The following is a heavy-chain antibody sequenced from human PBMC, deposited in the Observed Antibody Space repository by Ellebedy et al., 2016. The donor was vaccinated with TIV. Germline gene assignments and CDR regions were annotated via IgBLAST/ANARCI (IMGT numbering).Heavy chain of an antibody. CDR3: ASGRRAAAILDY. D-gene: IGHD6-13*01. CDR2: ISAYNGNT. V-gene: IGHV1-18*03. J-gene: IGHJ4*02. Sequence: ASVKVSXKASGYTFTSYGISWVRQAPGQGLEWMGWISAYNGNTNYAQKLQGRVTMTTDTSTSTAYMELRSLRSDDMAVYYCASGRRAAAILDYWGQGTLVTVSS. CDR1: GYTFTSYG.